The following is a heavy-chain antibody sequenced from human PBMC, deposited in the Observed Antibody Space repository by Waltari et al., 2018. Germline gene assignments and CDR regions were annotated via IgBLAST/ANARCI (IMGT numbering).Heavy chain of an antibody. V-gene: IGHV3-23*04. CDR1: GFAFSSHA. J-gene: IGHJ3*02. CDR2: ISGSTGNT. D-gene: IGHD6-13*01. Sequence: EVRLVESGGGLVQPGGSLRLSCTASGFAFSSHAMSWVRQAPGKGLEWVAGISGSTGNTYYADSVKGRFTTSRDNSKSTLYMQMNSLRAEDTAVYFCATRGSSWPDAFNIWGQGTMVTVSS. CDR3: ATRGSSWPDAFNI.